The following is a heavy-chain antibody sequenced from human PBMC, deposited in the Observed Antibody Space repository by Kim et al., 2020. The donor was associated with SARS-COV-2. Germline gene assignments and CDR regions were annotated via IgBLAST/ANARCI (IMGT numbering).Heavy chain of an antibody. CDR3: ARDGYNWIAYYYYGMDV. V-gene: IGHV1-18*01. D-gene: IGHD5-12*01. J-gene: IGHJ6*02. Sequence: ASVKVSCKASGYTFTSYGISWVRQAPGQGLEWMGWISAYNGNTNYAQKLQGRVTMTTDTSTSTAYMELRSLRSDDTAVYYCARDGYNWIAYYYYGMDVWGQGTTVTVSS. CDR2: ISAYNGNT. CDR1: GYTFTSYG.